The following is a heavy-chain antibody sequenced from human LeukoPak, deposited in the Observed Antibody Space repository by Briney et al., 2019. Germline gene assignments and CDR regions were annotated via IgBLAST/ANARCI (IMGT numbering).Heavy chain of an antibody. CDR1: GFTFSSYW. CDR2: IKQDGSEK. D-gene: IGHD2-21*02. J-gene: IGHJ3*02. CDR3: ARRHTYCGGDCYAFDI. V-gene: IGHV3-7*01. Sequence: GGSLRLSCAASGFTFSSYWMSWVRQAPGKGLEWVANIKQDGSEKYYVDSVKGRFTISRDNAKNSLYPQMNSLRAEDTAVYYCARRHTYCGGDCYAFDIWGQGTMVTVSS.